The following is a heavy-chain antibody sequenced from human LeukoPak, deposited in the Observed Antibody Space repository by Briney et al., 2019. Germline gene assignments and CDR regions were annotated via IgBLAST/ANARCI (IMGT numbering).Heavy chain of an antibody. V-gene: IGHV3-21*01. CDR3: ARATTWIQLWLRSRLYFDY. Sequence: GGSLRLSCAASGFTFSSYSMNWVRQAPGKGLEWVSSISSSSSYIYYADSVKGRFTISRDNAKNSLYLQMNSLRAEDTAVYYCARATTWIQLWLRSRLYFDYWGQGTLVTVSS. CDR2: ISSSSSYI. J-gene: IGHJ4*02. D-gene: IGHD5-18*01. CDR1: GFTFSSYS.